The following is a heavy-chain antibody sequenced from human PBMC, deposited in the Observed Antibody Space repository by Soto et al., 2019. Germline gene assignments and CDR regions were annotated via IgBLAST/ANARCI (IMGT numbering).Heavy chain of an antibody. V-gene: IGHV4-30-4*01. J-gene: IGHJ5*02. CDR1: GGSISSSSYY. D-gene: IGHD6-13*01. Sequence: PSETLSLTCTVSGGSISSSSYYWSWIRQPPGKGLEWIGYIYYSGSTYYNPSLKSRVTISVDTSKNQFSLKLSSVTAADTAVYYCARLIAAAGTDWFDPWGQGTLVTVSS. CDR3: ARLIAAAGTDWFDP. CDR2: IYYSGST.